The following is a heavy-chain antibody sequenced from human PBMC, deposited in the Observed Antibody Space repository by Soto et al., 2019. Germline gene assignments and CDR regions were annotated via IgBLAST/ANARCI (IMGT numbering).Heavy chain of an antibody. Sequence: SETLSLTCTVPGGSISSYYWSWIRQPPGKGLEWIGYIYYSGSTNYNPSLKSRVTISLDTSKNHFSLKLSSVTAADTAVYYCATEDRGVYFDYWGQGTLVTVSS. CDR3: ATEDRGVYFDY. CDR2: IYYSGST. V-gene: IGHV4-59*01. CDR1: GGSISSYY. J-gene: IGHJ4*02. D-gene: IGHD3-10*01.